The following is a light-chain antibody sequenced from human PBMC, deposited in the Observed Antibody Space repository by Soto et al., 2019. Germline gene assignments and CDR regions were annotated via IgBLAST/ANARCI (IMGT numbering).Light chain of an antibody. CDR1: QSVSSY. CDR2: DAS. Sequence: EIVLTQSPANLSLSPGERATLSCSASQSVSSYLAWYQQKPGQAPRLLVYDASNRATGIQARFSGSWSGTDFTLTISSLEPEDFAVYYCQQLINWALLTFGGVTKVEIK. CDR3: QQLINWALLT. V-gene: IGKV3-11*01. J-gene: IGKJ4*02.